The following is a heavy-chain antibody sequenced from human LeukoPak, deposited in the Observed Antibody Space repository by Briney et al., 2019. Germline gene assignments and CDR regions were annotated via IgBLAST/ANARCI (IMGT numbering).Heavy chain of an antibody. J-gene: IGHJ6*03. CDR1: GFTFSSYE. V-gene: IGHV3-48*03. CDR3: ARERITGYYYYMDV. D-gene: IGHD3-16*01. Sequence: GGSLRLSCAASGFTFSSYEMHWVRQAPGKELEWVSYISSGGSTLYYADSVKGRFTISRDNAKSSLYLQMNSLRAEDTAVYYCARERITGYYYYMDVWGKGTTVTVSS. CDR2: ISSGGSTL.